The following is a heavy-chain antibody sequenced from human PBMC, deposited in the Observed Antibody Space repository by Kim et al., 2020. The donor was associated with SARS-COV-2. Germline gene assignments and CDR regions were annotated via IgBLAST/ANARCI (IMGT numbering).Heavy chain of an antibody. CDR1: GYSFTSYW. Sequence: GESLKISCKGSGYSFTSYWIGWVRQMPGKGLEWMGIIYPGDSDTRYSPSFQGQVTISADKSISTAYLQWSSLKASYTAMYYCARQSFRSMIRGVITSDYYYAMDVWGQGTTVTVSS. CDR2: IYPGDSDT. V-gene: IGHV5-51*01. J-gene: IGHJ6*01. CDR3: ARQSFRSMIRGVITSDYYYAMDV. D-gene: IGHD3-10*01.